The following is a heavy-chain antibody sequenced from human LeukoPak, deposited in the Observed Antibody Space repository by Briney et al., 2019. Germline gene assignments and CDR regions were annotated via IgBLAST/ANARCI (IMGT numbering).Heavy chain of an antibody. J-gene: IGHJ4*02. V-gene: IGHV4-59*08. CDR2: IYYTGTT. Sequence: SETLSLTCTVSGGSITTYYWSWLRQPPGKGLEWIGYIYYTGTTDYNPSLKSRATISVDTSKNQFSLKLNSVTAADTAVYYCVRRRYSSGYFYFDSWGQGTLVTVSS. CDR3: VRRRYSSGYFYFDS. CDR1: GGSITTYY. D-gene: IGHD6-19*01.